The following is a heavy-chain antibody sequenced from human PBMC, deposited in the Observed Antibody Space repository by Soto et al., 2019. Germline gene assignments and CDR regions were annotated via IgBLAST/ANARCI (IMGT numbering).Heavy chain of an antibody. Sequence: ASVKVSCKASGYTFSDYYVHWVRQAPGQGLEWMGWISPKSGGTNYAQKFQGRVTMTRDTSIFTAYMELSRLRSDDTAVYYCTRNAFYYNSSGYHDGFDIWGQGTLVTVSS. J-gene: IGHJ3*02. V-gene: IGHV1-2*02. CDR1: GYTFSDYY. CDR3: TRNAFYYNSSGYHDGFDI. CDR2: ISPKSGGT. D-gene: IGHD3-22*01.